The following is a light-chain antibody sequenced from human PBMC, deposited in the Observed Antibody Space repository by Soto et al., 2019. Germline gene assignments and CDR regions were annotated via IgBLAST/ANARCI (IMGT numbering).Light chain of an antibody. CDR3: QQRDSWPIT. V-gene: IGKV3-11*01. Sequence: EILLPQSPASLSLSRWEDATLSWRASQSVDSYLVWYQQKPGQAPRHLIFGASNRATGIPARFSGSGSGTDFTLTSNSREPDDFAVYYCQQRDSWPITFGQGTLLEIK. J-gene: IGKJ5*01. CDR2: GAS. CDR1: QSVDSY.